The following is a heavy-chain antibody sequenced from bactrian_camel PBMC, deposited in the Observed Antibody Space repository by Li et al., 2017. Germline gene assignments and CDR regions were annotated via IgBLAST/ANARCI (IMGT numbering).Heavy chain of an antibody. J-gene: IGHJ4*01. CDR2: IGTDDGRT. D-gene: IGHD3*01. Sequence: QVQLVESGGGSVQAGGSLRLSCVASGYTSKSAFMGWFRQAPGKDREAVAAIGTDDGRTYYADSAKGRFTISQDNAKNTLYLQMNSLKPEDTAMYYCAADPTGLDCYSGSPFIGQGTQVTVS. V-gene: IGHV3S28*01. CDR1: GYTSKSAF.